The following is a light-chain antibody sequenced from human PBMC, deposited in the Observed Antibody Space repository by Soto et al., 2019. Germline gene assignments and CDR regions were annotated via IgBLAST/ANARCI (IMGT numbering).Light chain of an antibody. Sequence: QSALTQFASVSGSPGQSITISCTGTSSDVGGYNYVSWYQQHPGKAPKLMIYDVTNRPSGVSDRFSGSKSGNTASLTISGLQAEDEADYYCSSYTSSMTLVFGGGTQLTVL. V-gene: IGLV2-14*01. CDR3: SSYTSSMTLV. J-gene: IGLJ2*01. CDR1: SSDVGGYNY. CDR2: DVT.